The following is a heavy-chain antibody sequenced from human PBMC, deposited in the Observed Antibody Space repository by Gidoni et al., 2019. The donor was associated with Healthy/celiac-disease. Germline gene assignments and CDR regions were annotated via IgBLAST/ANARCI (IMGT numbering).Heavy chain of an antibody. Sequence: QVQLQQSGPGLVKPSQPLSLTCAISGDSVSSNSAAWNLIRQSPSRGLEWLGRTYDRSKWYNDYAVSVKSRITINPDTSTNQFSLQLNSVTPEDTAVYYCARECIAAAGDTNWFDPWGQGTLVTVSS. CDR1: GDSVSSNSAA. CDR3: ARECIAAAGDTNWFDP. CDR2: TYDRSKWYN. V-gene: IGHV6-1*01. J-gene: IGHJ5*02. D-gene: IGHD6-13*01.